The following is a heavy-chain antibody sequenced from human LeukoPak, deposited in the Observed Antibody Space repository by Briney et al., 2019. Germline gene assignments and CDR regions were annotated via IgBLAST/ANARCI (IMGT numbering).Heavy chain of an antibody. CDR2: INHSGST. D-gene: IGHD3-16*02. CDR3: ARDRYVWGSYRHYYFDY. Sequence: SETLSLTCAVYGGSFSGYYWSWIRQPPGKGLEWIGEINHSGSTNYNPSLKSRVTISVDTSKNQFSLKLSSVTAADTAVYYCARDRYVWGSYRHYYFDYWGQGTLVTVSS. V-gene: IGHV4-34*01. CDR1: GGSFSGYY. J-gene: IGHJ4*02.